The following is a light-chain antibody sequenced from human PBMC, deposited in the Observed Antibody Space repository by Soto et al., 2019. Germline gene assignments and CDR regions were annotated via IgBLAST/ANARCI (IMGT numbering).Light chain of an antibody. J-gene: IGKJ2*01. CDR2: RVS. CDR1: ESLLHSDGNTY. V-gene: IGKV2-24*01. CDR3: MQATQFRPYT. Sequence: DIVMTQTPLSSPVTLGQPASISCRSSESLLHSDGNTYLNWLQQRPGQPPRLLIYRVSNRFSGAPFRYXGSGAGTDFTLKISRVEAEDVGFYYCMQATQFRPYTFGQGTKLEIK.